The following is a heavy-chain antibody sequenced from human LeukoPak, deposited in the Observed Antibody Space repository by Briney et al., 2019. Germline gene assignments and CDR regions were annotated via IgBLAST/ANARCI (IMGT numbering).Heavy chain of an antibody. D-gene: IGHD3-10*01. CDR2: IKQDGSEK. CDR3: ARDSWDYYGSGSYYRNYYYYGMDV. CDR1: GFTFSSYC. J-gene: IGHJ6*04. V-gene: IGHV3-7*03. Sequence: GGSLRLSCAASGFTFSSYCMSWVRQAPGKGLEWVANIKQDGSEKYYVDSVKGRFTISRDNAKNSLYLQMNSLRAEDTAVYYCARDSWDYYGSGSYYRNYYYYGMDVWGEGTTVTVSS.